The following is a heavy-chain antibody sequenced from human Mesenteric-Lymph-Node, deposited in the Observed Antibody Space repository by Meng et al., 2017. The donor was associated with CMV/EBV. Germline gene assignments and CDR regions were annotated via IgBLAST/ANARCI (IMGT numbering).Heavy chain of an antibody. CDR2: IYYTGTP. CDR3: ARTYYYDTSGYSPLYYFDY. J-gene: IGHJ4*02. V-gene: IGHV4-39*01. Sequence: SSTSYYWGWIRQPPGKGLEWIASIYYTGTPYYNPSLKSRVTISLDTSKNQVSLKLYSVTAADTAVYYCARTYYYDTSGYSPLYYFDYWGQGALVTVSS. CDR1: SSTSYY. D-gene: IGHD3-22*01.